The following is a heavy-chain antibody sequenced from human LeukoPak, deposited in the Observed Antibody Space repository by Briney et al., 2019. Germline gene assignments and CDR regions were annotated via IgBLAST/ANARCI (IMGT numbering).Heavy chain of an antibody. V-gene: IGHV4-39*07. CDR3: ARDFSSSSTVYYYYYMDV. Sequence: SETLSLTCTDSGGSISSRPYYWGWVRQPPGKGLEWIGTISYSGTTYYNPSLKSRVTISLDTSKNQFSLKLSPVTAADTAIYYCARDFSSSSTVYYYYYMDVWGKGTTVTVSS. J-gene: IGHJ6*03. D-gene: IGHD6-6*01. CDR1: GGSISSRPYY. CDR2: ISYSGTT.